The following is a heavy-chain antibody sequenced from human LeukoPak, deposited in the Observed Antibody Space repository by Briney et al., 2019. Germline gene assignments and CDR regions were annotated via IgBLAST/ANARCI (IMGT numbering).Heavy chain of an antibody. CDR1: GDSVSSNSAT. J-gene: IGHJ3*02. CDR3: ARDRYTFDM. CDR2: TYYRSKWYH. D-gene: IGHD1-14*01. V-gene: IGHV6-1*01. Sequence: SQTLSLTCAISGDSVSSNSATWNWIRQSPWRGLECLGRTYYRSKWYHEYAVSVKSRIIINPDTSKNQFSRQLNSVTPEDTAVYYCARDRYTFDMWGQGTRVTVSS.